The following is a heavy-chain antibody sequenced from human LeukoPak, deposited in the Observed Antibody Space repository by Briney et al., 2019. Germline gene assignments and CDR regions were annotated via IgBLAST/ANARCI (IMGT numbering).Heavy chain of an antibody. D-gene: IGHD3-22*01. J-gene: IGHJ4*02. Sequence: QAGGSLRLSCAASGFTFRSYGMHWVRQAPGKGLEWVAFIRYDGSNKYYADSVKGRFTISRDNSKNTLYLQMNSLRAEDTAVYYCAKFGITMIVEDYWGQGTLVTVSS. CDR1: GFTFRSYG. V-gene: IGHV3-30*02. CDR3: AKFGITMIVEDY. CDR2: IRYDGSNK.